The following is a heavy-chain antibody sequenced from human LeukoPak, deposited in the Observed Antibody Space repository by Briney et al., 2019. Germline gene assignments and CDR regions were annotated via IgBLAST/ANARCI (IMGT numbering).Heavy chain of an antibody. Sequence: GRSLRLSCAASGFTFSRYAMSWVPETPRKGLEWVSGIDPSGGGTYYADSVKGRFTISRDNSKNTLYPQMNSLRGEDTAVYYCAREHMSYYYYYGMDVWGQGTTVTVSS. D-gene: IGHD1/OR15-1a*01. CDR1: GFTFSRYA. CDR3: AREHMSYYYYYGMDV. V-gene: IGHV3-23*01. CDR2: IDPSGGGT. J-gene: IGHJ6*02.